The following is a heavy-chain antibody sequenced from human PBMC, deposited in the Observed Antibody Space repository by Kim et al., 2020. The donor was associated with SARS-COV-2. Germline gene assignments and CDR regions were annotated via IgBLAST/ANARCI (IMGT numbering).Heavy chain of an antibody. Sequence: GGSLRLSCAASGFTFSSYSMNWVRQAPGMGLEWVSSISSSSSYIYYADSVKGRFTISRDNAKNSLYLQMNSLRAEDTAVYYCARERDVLRFLEWSTAGYGMDVWGQGTTVTVSS. CDR3: ARERDVLRFLEWSTAGYGMDV. CDR1: GFTFSSYS. D-gene: IGHD3-3*01. J-gene: IGHJ6*02. CDR2: ISSSSSYI. V-gene: IGHV3-21*01.